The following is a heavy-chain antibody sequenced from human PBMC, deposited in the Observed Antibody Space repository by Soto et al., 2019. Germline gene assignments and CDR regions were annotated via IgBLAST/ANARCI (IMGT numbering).Heavy chain of an antibody. J-gene: IGHJ5*02. CDR2: IYYSGST. V-gene: IGHV4-59*01. Sequence: SETLSLTCTVSGGSISSYYWSWIRQPPGKGLEWIGYIYYSGSTNYNPSLKSRVTISVDTSKNEFSLKLSSVTAADTAVYYCARVIAAAGTLIDPWGQGTLVTVSS. CDR1: GGSISSYY. D-gene: IGHD6-13*01. CDR3: ARVIAAAGTLIDP.